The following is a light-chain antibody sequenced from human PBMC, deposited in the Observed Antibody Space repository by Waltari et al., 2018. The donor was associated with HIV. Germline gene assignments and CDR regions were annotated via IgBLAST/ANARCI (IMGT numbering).Light chain of an antibody. CDR2: DNN. J-gene: IGLJ2*01. V-gene: IGLV1-51*01. CDR3: GTWDNSLSAYVV. CDR1: SSNIGNNY. Sequence: QSVLTQPPSVSAAPGQKVTISCSGSSSNIGNNYVSWYQQLPGTAPKLLIYDNNKRPSGIPDRFSASKSGTSATLVITGLQTGDEADYFCGTWDNSLSAYVVFGGGTKLTVL.